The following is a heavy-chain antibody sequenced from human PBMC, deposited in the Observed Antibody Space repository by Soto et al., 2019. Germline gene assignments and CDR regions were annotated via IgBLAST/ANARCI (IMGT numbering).Heavy chain of an antibody. CDR2: INHSGST. CDR3: ASTYDFWSGYSSKEIDY. V-gene: IGHV4-34*01. D-gene: IGHD3-3*01. J-gene: IGHJ4*02. CDR1: GGSFTGYY. Sequence: QVQLQQWGAGLLKPSETLSLTCAVYGGSFTGYYWSWIRQPPGEGLEWIGEINHSGSTNYNPSLKRRVTISRDTSKTQFSLKLSSVTAADTAVYYCASTYDFWSGYSSKEIDYWGQGTLVTVSS.